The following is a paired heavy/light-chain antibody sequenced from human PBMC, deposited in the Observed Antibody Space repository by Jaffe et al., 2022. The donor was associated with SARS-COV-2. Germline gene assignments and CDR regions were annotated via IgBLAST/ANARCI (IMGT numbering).Heavy chain of an antibody. J-gene: IGHJ4*02. Sequence: EVQLVESGGGLVQPGGSLRLSCAASGFTFTSYAMSWVRQAPGKGLEWVSAISGSGGSTFYADSVRGRFTISRDKSTGTLFLQMNSLRPEDTAIYYCARGTGDYFSSSGFPFSDYWGQGTLVTVSS. D-gene: IGHD3-22*01. CDR1: GFTFTSYA. CDR3: ARGTGDYFSSSGFPFSDY. CDR2: ISGSGGST. V-gene: IGHV3-23*04.
Light chain of an antibody. Sequence: EIVLTQSPATLSLSPGERATLSCRASQSVSSYLAWYQQKPGQAPRLLIYDASNRATGIPARFSGSGSGTDFTLTISSLDPEDFAVYFCQQRRSWPITFGQGARLEIK. V-gene: IGKV3-11*01. CDR2: DAS. CDR3: QQRRSWPIT. J-gene: IGKJ5*01. CDR1: QSVSSY.